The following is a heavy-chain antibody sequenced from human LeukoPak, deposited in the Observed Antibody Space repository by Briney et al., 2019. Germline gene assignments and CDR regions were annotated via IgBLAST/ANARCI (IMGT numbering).Heavy chain of an antibody. D-gene: IGHD2-15*01. J-gene: IGHJ4*02. CDR3: AKDHGVVVVAAGFDY. Sequence: GGSLRLSCAASGFTFSSYEMNWVRQAPGKGLEWVSYISGSGSTIYYADSVKGRFTISRDNSKNTLYLQMNSLRAEDTAVYYCAKDHGVVVVAAGFDYWGQGTLVTVSS. CDR2: ISGSGSTI. V-gene: IGHV3-48*03. CDR1: GFTFSSYE.